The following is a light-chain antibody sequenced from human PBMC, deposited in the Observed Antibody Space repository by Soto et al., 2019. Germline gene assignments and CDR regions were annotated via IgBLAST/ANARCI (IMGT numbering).Light chain of an antibody. CDR1: QDITNY. CDR2: DAS. J-gene: IGKJ5*01. V-gene: IGKV1-33*01. Sequence: DIQITQYPSFLSASVGDRVTIICQASQDITNYLNWYQQKPGKAPKLLIYDASNLETEVPSRFSGSGSGTHFSFTISSLQPEDIATYYCQQYDNVPFTVGQGKRLEMK. CDR3: QQYDNVPFT.